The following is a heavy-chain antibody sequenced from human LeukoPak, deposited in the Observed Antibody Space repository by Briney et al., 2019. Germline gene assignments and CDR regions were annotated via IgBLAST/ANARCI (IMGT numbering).Heavy chain of an antibody. Sequence: SETLSLTCTVSGGSISSYSWNWIRQPPGKGLEWIGHIYHSGTTSYNPSLRSRVTISVDTSKNQFSLKLSSVTAADTAVYYCARGEGSWGQGTLVTVSS. J-gene: IGHJ5*02. CDR2: IYHSGTT. D-gene: IGHD1-26*01. CDR3: ARGEGS. V-gene: IGHV4-59*12. CDR1: GGSISSYS.